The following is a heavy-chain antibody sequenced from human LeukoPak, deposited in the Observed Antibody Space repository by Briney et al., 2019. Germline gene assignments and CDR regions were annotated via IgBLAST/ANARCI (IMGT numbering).Heavy chain of an antibody. D-gene: IGHD3-22*01. CDR2: IYHSGNT. CDR1: NYSISDAYY. CDR3: ARGDFHDTSGYRDY. J-gene: IGHJ4*02. Sequence: SETLSLTCTVSNYSISDAYYWGWIRQPPGKGLEWIGNIYHSGNTHYNPYLKSRVTKSVDTSKNHFSLELSSVTAADTAVYYCARGDFHDTSGYRDYWGQGTLVTVSS. V-gene: IGHV4-38-2*02.